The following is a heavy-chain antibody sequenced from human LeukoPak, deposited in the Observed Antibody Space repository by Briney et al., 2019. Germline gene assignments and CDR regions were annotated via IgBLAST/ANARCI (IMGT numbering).Heavy chain of an antibody. J-gene: IGHJ4*02. CDR1: GYTFTSYG. CDR3: ARSARAYCSSTSCPEDY. V-gene: IGHV1-69*13. CDR2: IIPIFGTA. Sequence: SVKVSCKASGYTFTSYGISWVRQAPGQGLEWMGGIIPIFGTANYAQKFQGRVTITADESTSTAYMELSSLRSEDTAVYYCARSARAYCSSTSCPEDYWGQGTLVTVSS. D-gene: IGHD2-2*01.